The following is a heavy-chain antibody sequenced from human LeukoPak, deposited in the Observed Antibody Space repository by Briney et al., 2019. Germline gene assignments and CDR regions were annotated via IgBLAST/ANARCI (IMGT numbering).Heavy chain of an antibody. J-gene: IGHJ4*02. CDR3: ALQGGDARLTKLRGVIIHSFHY. CDR1: GLSFSDSY. V-gene: IGHV3-11*01. CDR2: ISGMGHDI. D-gene: IGHD3-10*01. Sequence: PGGSLRLSCVVSGLSFSDSYMTWIRQTPGMGLESLAYISGMGHDIYYADSVKGRFTISRDNAKNSLYLQMNSLRPEDTAVYYCALQGGDARLTKLRGVIIHSFHYWGQGTLVTVSS.